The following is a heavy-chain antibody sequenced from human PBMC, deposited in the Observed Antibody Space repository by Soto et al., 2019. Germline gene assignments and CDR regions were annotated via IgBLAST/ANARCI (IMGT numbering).Heavy chain of an antibody. J-gene: IGHJ6*02. Sequence: QVQLQESGPGLVKPSQTLSLTCTVSGGSISSGDYYWSWIRQPPGKGLEWIGYIYYSGSTYYNPSHNSRITRSVDTSKSQFSLNLRSVTAADTAVYYCARGKVFPVGGMDVWGQGTTVTVSS. CDR1: GGSISSGDYY. CDR2: IYYSGST. V-gene: IGHV4-30-4*01. CDR3: ARGKVFPVGGMDV.